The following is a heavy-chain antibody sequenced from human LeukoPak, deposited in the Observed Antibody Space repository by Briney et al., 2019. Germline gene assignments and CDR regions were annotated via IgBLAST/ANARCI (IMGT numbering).Heavy chain of an antibody. D-gene: IGHD2-2*01. CDR3: TQARGGYCSSTSCYAPFDY. Sequence: GGSLRLSCAASGFTSSGSAMHWVRQASGKGLEWVGRIRSKANSYATAYAASVKGRFTISRDDSKNTAYLQMNSLKTEDTAVYYCTQARGGYCSSTSCYAPFDYWGQGTLVTVSS. V-gene: IGHV3-73*01. CDR2: IRSKANSYAT. CDR1: GFTSSGSA. J-gene: IGHJ4*02.